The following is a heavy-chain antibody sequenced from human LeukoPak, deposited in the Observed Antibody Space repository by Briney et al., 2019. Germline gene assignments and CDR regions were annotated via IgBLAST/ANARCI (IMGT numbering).Heavy chain of an antibody. J-gene: IGHJ4*02. CDR1: GFSFSDSW. CDR3: ASSKDHYCRY. V-gene: IGHV3-7*05. D-gene: IGHD2/OR15-2a*01. CDR2: IHQDAGEK. Sequence: GGSLGLSCAASGFSFSDSWMTWVRQTPGKGLQWVASIHQDAGEKQYVDSVRGRFTISRDNAKNSLFLQMNSLRVEDTAVYYCASSKDHYCRYWGQGTLVTVSS.